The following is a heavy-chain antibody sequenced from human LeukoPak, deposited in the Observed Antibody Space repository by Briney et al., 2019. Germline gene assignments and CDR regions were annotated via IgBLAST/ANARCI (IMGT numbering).Heavy chain of an antibody. CDR3: ARVRGYRDGYNHPFDY. J-gene: IGHJ4*02. CDR2: IYNSGST. D-gene: IGHD5-24*01. V-gene: IGHV4-59*01. Sequence: PSETLSLTCTVSGGSISSYYWCWIRQPPGKGLEWIGYIYNSGSTNYNPSLKSRVTISVDTSKNQFSLKLSSVTAADTAVYYCARVRGYRDGYNHPFDYWGQGTLVTVSS. CDR1: GGSISSYY.